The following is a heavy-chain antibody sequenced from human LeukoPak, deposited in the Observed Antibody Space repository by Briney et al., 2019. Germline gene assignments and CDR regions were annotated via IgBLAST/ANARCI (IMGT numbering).Heavy chain of an antibody. J-gene: IGHJ4*02. V-gene: IGHV7-4-1*02. Sequence: ASVKVSCKASGYTFTTYTINWVRQAPGQGLEWMGCINTDTGNPTYAQAFTGRFVFSLDTPVNTAYLQISSLKVEDTAVYYCARKKLEPDRYFDFWGQGALVTVSS. D-gene: IGHD1-14*01. CDR1: GYTFTTYT. CDR2: INTDTGNP. CDR3: ARKKLEPDRYFDF.